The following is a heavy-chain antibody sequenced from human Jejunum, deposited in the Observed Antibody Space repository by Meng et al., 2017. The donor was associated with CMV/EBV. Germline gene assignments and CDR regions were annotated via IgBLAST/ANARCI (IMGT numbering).Heavy chain of an antibody. CDR2: ISVGSTSI. CDR1: FSPYS. D-gene: IGHD2-2*01. V-gene: IGHV3-48*04. J-gene: IGHJ6*02. Sequence: FSPYSLIWVRQAPGKGLEWISYISVGSTSISYADSVKGRFTISRDNAKNSLYLQMNSLRAEDTAVYHCTRAPYSSSRGGYFYGMDVWGQGTTVTVSS. CDR3: TRAPYSSSRGGYFYGMDV.